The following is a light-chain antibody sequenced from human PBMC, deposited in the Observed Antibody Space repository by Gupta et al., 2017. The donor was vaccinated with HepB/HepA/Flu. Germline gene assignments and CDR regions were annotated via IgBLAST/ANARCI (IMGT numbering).Light chain of an antibody. Sequence: EIVMTQSPATLSVSPGERATLSCRASQSVSSNLAWYQQKPGQAPRLLIYGASTRDTGIPARFSGSGSGTEFTLTISSLQSEDFAGYYCQQYNNWPPLTFGGGTKVEIK. CDR3: QQYNNWPPLT. V-gene: IGKV3-15*01. CDR1: QSVSSN. J-gene: IGKJ4*01. CDR2: GAS.